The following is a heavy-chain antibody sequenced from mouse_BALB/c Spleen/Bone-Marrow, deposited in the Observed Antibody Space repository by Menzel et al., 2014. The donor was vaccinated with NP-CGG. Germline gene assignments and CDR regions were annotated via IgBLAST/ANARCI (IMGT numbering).Heavy chain of an antibody. D-gene: IGHD2-4*01. CDR3: ARGYDYDFDY. Sequence: EVKVVESGGGLVRPGGSLKLSCAASRFTFSNFAMSWVRQTPDKRLEWVASISSGGSAYYPDSVKGRLSISRDNARDILFLQMSSLRSEDTAMYYCARGYDYDFDYWGQGTTLTVSS. CDR1: RFTFSNFA. CDR2: ISSGGSA. V-gene: IGHV5-6-5*01. J-gene: IGHJ2*01.